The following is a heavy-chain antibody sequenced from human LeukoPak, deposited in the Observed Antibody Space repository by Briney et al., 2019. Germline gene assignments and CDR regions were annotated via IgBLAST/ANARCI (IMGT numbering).Heavy chain of an antibody. CDR1: GFTFSSYW. Sequence: GGSLRLSCAASGFTFSSYWMHWVRQALGKGLVWVSRINSDGSSTSYADSVKGRFTISRDNAKNTLYLQMNSLRAEDTAVYYCAREITMVRGVTHDAFDIWGQGTMVTVSS. J-gene: IGHJ3*02. CDR3: AREITMVRGVTHDAFDI. D-gene: IGHD3-10*01. V-gene: IGHV3-74*01. CDR2: INSDGSST.